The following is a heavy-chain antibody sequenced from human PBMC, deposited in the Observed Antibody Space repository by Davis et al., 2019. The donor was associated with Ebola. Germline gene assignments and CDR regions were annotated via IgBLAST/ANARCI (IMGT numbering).Heavy chain of an antibody. D-gene: IGHD3-22*01. CDR2: INGEGNSI. Sequence: PGGSLRLSCIASGSTFRNYWMHWVRQAPGKGLVWVSRINGEGNSIDYADSVKGRFTISRDNSRNTLYLQMNDLRAEDTAVYYCARELAAFSGYYDWGQGTLVTVSS. CDR3: ARELAAFSGYYD. J-gene: IGHJ4*02. V-gene: IGHV3-74*01. CDR1: GSTFRNYW.